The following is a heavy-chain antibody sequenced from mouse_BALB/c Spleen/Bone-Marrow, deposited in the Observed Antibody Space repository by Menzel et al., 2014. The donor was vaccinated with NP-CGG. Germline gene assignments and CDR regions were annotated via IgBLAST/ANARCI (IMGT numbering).Heavy chain of an antibody. CDR2: IDPANGNT. Sequence: VQLQQSGAELVKPGASVKLSCTASGFNIKDTYMHWVKQRPEQGLEWIGRIDPANGNTKYDPKFQGKATITADTSSNTAYLQLSSLTSEDTAVYYCARYDYGVYFDYWGQGTTLTVSS. CDR1: GFNIKDTY. V-gene: IGHV14-3*02. J-gene: IGHJ2*01. CDR3: ARYDYGVYFDY. D-gene: IGHD2-4*01.